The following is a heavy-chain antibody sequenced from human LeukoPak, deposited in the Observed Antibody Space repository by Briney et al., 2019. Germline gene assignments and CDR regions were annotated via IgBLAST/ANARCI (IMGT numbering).Heavy chain of an antibody. CDR1: GYSLSDLS. D-gene: IGHD6-19*01. CDR3: ATDRVYRSSGRSWGFFDY. Sequence: ASVKVSCKISGYSLSDLSIHWVREAPGEGLEWMGGFDSENNKMVYSQKFQGRVTMTEDTSADTADMELTSLRSEDTAVYFATDRVYRSSGRSWGFFDYWGQGTLVIVSS. V-gene: IGHV1-24*01. J-gene: IGHJ4*02. CDR2: FDSENNKM.